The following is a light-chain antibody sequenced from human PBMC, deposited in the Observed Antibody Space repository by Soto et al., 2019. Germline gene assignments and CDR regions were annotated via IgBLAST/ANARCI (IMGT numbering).Light chain of an antibody. CDR3: QQYNSYST. V-gene: IGKV1-5*01. Sequence: DIQMTQFPSTLSASVGDRVTITCRASQSISGWLAWYQQKPGRAPKLLIYDASTLQSGVPSRFSGSGSGTDFTLTISSLQPDDFATYYCQQYNSYSTFGPGTKVDIK. J-gene: IGKJ3*01. CDR1: QSISGW. CDR2: DAS.